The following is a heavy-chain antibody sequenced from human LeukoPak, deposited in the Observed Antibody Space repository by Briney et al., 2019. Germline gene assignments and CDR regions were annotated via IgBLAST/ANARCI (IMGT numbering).Heavy chain of an antibody. V-gene: IGHV1-3*03. J-gene: IGHJ4*02. Sequence: GAPVKVSCKASGYTFTTYSMHWVRQAPGQRLEWMGWINVGNGNTKYSQEFQGRVTITRDTSASIVYMELTSLRSEDMAVYYCARGSMVRGYPTRYWGQGALFTVSS. CDR3: ARGSMVRGYPTRY. CDR1: GYTFTTYS. D-gene: IGHD3-10*01. CDR2: INVGNGNT.